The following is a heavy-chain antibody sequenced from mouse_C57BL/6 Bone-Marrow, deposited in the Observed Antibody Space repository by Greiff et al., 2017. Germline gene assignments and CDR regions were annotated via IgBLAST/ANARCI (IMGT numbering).Heavy chain of an antibody. CDR2: IFPGSGST. CDR3: ARESIGYDYEGWFAY. J-gene: IGHJ3*01. CDR1: GYTFTGYW. V-gene: IGHV1-9*01. D-gene: IGHD2-4*01. Sequence: QVQLQQSGAELMKPGASVKLSCKATGYTFTGYWLEWVKQRPGHGLEWIGEIFPGSGSTNYNEQFKGKATFTADTSSNTTYMQLSSLTTEDSAIYYWARESIGYDYEGWFAYWGQGTLVTVSA.